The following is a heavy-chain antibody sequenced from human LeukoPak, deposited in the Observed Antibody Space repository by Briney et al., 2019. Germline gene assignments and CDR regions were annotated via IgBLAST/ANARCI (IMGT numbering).Heavy chain of an antibody. J-gene: IGHJ5*02. V-gene: IGHV4-4*07. CDR3: ARDPGLMIGELFSWFDP. CDR1: GGSISSYY. CDR2: IYTSGST. Sequence: SETLSLTCTVSGGSISSYYWSWIRQPAGKGLEWIGRIYTSGSTNYNPSLKSRVTVSVDTSKNQFSLKLSSVTAADTAVYYCARDPGLMIGELFSWFDPWGQGTLVTVSS. D-gene: IGHD3-10*02.